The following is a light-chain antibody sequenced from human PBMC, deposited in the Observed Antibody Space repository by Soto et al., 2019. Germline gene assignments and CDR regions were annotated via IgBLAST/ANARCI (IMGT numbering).Light chain of an antibody. V-gene: IGKV3-20*01. J-gene: IGKJ5*01. CDR2: GAS. CDR1: QSVSSH. CDR3: QQYGSSPST. Sequence: DIVLTQSPGTLSLSPGERATLSCRASQSVSSHLAWYQQKPGQAPRLLIYGASSRATGIPDRFSGSGSGTDFTLTISRLEPEDFAVYYCQQYGSSPSTFGQGTRLEIK.